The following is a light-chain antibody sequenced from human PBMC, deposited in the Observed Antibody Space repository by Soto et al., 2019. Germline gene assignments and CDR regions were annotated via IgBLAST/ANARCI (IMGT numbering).Light chain of an antibody. Sequence: QSALTQPASVSGSPGQSIAISCTGTSSDVGGYKYVSWYQQHPDKAPKLMIYDVSNRPSGVSDRFSGSKSGNTASLTITGLQAEDEAEYYRSAYTSSSTYVFGTGTKVTVL. V-gene: IGLV2-14*03. J-gene: IGLJ1*01. CDR2: DVS. CDR3: SAYTSSSTYV. CDR1: SSDVGGYKY.